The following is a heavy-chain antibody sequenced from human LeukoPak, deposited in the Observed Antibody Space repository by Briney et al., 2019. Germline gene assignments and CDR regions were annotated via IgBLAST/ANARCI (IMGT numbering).Heavy chain of an antibody. Sequence: SETLSLTCTVSGASISSSNFYWDWIRQPPGKGLEWIGNIYYGETTSYNPSFKSRVTISVDTSKNQFSLKVNSVTAADTAMYFCVRHYVLHIVGPSYWGQGILVTVSS. CDR3: VRHYVLHIVGPSY. D-gene: IGHD1-26*01. CDR1: GASISSSNFY. J-gene: IGHJ4*02. V-gene: IGHV4-39*01. CDR2: IYYGETT.